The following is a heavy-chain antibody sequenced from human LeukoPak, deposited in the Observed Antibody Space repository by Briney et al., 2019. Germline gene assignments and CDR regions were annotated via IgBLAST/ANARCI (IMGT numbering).Heavy chain of an antibody. J-gene: IGHJ3*02. CDR3: ARDHHGNYYDFWSGYFSSDAYAFDI. CDR2: MNPNSGNT. V-gene: IGHV1-8*02. CDR1: GGTFSSYA. Sequence: GASVKVSCKASGGTFSSYAINWVRQATGQGLEWMGWMNPNSGNTGYAQKFQGRVTMTRNTSISTAYMELSSLRSEDTAVYYCARDHHGNYYDFWSGYFSSDAYAFDIWGQGTMVTVSS. D-gene: IGHD3-3*01.